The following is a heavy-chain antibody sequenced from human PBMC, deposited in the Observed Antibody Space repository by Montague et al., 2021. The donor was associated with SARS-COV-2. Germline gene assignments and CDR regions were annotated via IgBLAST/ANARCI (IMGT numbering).Heavy chain of an antibody. D-gene: IGHD3-10*01. V-gene: IGHV3-30*04. CDR1: GFIFSSYA. J-gene: IGHJ6*02. Sequence: SLRLSCAASGFIFSSYAMHWVRQAPGKGLEWVAVISYDGSNKYYADSVKGRFTISRDNSKNTLYLQMNSLRAEDTAVYYCARSGEGFMVRGVINGMDVWGQGTTVTVSS. CDR3: ARSGEGFMVRGVINGMDV. CDR2: ISYDGSNK.